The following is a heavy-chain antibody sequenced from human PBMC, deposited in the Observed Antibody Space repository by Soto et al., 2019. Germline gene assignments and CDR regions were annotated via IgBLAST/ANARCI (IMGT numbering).Heavy chain of an antibody. J-gene: IGHJ5*02. CDR1: GFTFSSYD. D-gene: IGHD6-13*01. V-gene: IGHV3-13*01. CDR2: IGTAGDT. Sequence: PGGSLRLSCAASGFTFSSYDMHWVRQATGKGLEWVSAIGTAGDTYYPGSVKGRFTISRENAKNSLYLQMNSLRAEDTAVYYCARSLSGRGIAAAGPRYWFDPWGQGTLVTVSS. CDR3: ARSLSGRGIAAAGPRYWFDP.